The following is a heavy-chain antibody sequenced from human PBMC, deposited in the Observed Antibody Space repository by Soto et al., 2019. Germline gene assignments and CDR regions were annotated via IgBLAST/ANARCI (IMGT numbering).Heavy chain of an antibody. CDR2: ISAYNGNT. CDR3: ARLGDSYYYYYGMDV. D-gene: IGHD3-16*01. CDR1: GYTFTSHG. V-gene: IGHV1-18*01. J-gene: IGHJ6*02. Sequence: ASGKVCCKASGYTFTSHGISWVRQATGQGLEWMGWISAYNGNTNYAQKLQGRVTMTTDTSTSTAYMELRSLRSDDTAVYYCARLGDSYYYYYGMDVWGQGTTVTVSS.